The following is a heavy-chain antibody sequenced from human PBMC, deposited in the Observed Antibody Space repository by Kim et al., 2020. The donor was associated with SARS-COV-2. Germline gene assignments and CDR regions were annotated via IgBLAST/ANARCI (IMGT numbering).Heavy chain of an antibody. J-gene: IGHJ4*02. CDR2: IIPMVGIP. D-gene: IGHD3-10*01. CDR1: GETFSSSN. V-gene: IGHV1-69*02. Sequence: SVKVSCKVFGETFSSSNINWVRQAPGQGLEWMGRIIPMVGIPDYAQKFQGRVTITADRSTSTAYMDVSSLTSEDTDVYYCAGPAGGFGDRLDYWSLGTLVTVPS. CDR3: AGPAGGFGDRLDY.